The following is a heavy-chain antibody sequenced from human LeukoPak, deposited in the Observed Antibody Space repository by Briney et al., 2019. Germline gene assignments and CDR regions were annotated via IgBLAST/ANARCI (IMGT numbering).Heavy chain of an antibody. CDR1: GYTFTGYY. J-gene: IGHJ4*02. CDR3: ARPADTAMVFWSFDY. V-gene: IGHV1-46*01. CDR2: INPSGGST. Sequence: ASVKVSCKASGYTFTGYYMHWVRQAPGQGLEWMGIINPSGGSTSYAQKFQGRVTMTRDTSTSTVYMELSSLRSEDTAVYYCARPADTAMVFWSFDYWGQGTLVTVSS. D-gene: IGHD5-18*01.